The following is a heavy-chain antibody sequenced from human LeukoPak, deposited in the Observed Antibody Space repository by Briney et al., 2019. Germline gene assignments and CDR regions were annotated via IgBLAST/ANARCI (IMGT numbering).Heavy chain of an antibody. Sequence: PGGSLRLSCAASGFTFSSYSMNWVRQAPGKGLEWVSSISSSSSYIYYADSVKGRFTISRDNAKNSLYLQMNSLRAEDTAVYYCARVWDFWSGYSDYWGQGTLVTVSP. J-gene: IGHJ4*02. CDR3: ARVWDFWSGYSDY. V-gene: IGHV3-21*01. CDR1: GFTFSSYS. CDR2: ISSSSSYI. D-gene: IGHD3-3*01.